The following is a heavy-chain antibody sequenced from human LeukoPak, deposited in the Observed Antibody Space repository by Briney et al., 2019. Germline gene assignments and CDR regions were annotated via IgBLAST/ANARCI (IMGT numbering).Heavy chain of an antibody. Sequence: ASVKVSCKASGYTFTSYGISWVRQAPGQGLEWMGWISAYNGNTNYAQKLQGRVTMTTDTSTSTAYMELSSLRSDDTAVYYCARYLRYSSSWGQGFDYWGQGTLVTVSS. D-gene: IGHD6-6*01. J-gene: IGHJ4*02. CDR1: GYTFTSYG. CDR2: ISAYNGNT. V-gene: IGHV1-18*01. CDR3: ARYLRYSSSWGQGFDY.